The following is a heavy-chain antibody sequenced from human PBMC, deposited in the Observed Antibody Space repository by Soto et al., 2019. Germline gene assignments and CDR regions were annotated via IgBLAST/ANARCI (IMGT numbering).Heavy chain of an antibody. D-gene: IGHD3-22*01. V-gene: IGHV4-59*01. CDR2: IYYSGNT. Sequence: SETLSLTCTVSGGSISSYYWSWIRQPPGKGLEWIGYIYYSGNTNYNPSLKSRVTISVDTSKNQFSLKLSSVTAADTAVYYCARVNYYYYGRDVGGKGTTVT. J-gene: IGHJ6*04. CDR1: GGSISSYY. CDR3: ARVNYYYYGRDV.